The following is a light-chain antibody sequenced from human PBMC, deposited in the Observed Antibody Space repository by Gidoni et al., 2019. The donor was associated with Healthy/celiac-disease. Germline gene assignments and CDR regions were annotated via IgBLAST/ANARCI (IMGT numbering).Light chain of an antibody. J-gene: IGKJ3*01. CDR1: QAISSY. V-gene: IGKV1-9*01. Sequence: DIQLTQSPSFLSASAGDRVTITCRASQAISSYLAWYQQKPGKAPKLLIYAASTLQSGVPSRFSGSGSGTEFTLTISSLQPEDFATYSCQQLNSYPPRFTFGPGTKVDIK. CDR2: AAS. CDR3: QQLNSYPPRFT.